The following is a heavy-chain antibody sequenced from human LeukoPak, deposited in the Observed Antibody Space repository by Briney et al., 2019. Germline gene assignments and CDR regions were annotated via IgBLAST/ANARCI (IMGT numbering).Heavy chain of an antibody. CDR2: ITSSSSTI. J-gene: IGHJ4*02. V-gene: IGHV3-48*01. D-gene: IGHD1-26*01. CDR3: ARDFRGGSYVVGY. Sequence: GGSLRLSCAPSGFTFSTDSMNWVRQAPGKGLEWVSYITSSSSTIYYADSVKGRFTISRDNAKSALYLQMNSLRAEDTAVYYCARDFRGGSYVVGYWGQGTLVTVSS. CDR1: GFTFSTDS.